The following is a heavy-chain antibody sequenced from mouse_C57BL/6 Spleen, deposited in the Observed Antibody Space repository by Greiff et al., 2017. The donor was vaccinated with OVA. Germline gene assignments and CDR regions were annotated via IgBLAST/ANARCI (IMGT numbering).Heavy chain of an antibody. J-gene: IGHJ2*01. CDR1: GYTFTSYW. CDR3: ASVYGRGYFDY. V-gene: IGHV1-55*01. Sequence: VQLQQSGAELVKPGASVKMSCKASGYTFTSYWINWVKQRPGQGLEWIGDIYPGSGSTNYNEKFKSKATLTVDTSSSTAYMQLRSLTSEDAAVYFYASVYGRGYFDYWGKGTTLTGSS. D-gene: IGHD1-1*01. CDR2: IYPGSGST.